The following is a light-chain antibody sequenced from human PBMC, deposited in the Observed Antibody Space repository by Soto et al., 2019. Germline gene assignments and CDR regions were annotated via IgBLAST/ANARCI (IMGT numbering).Light chain of an antibody. CDR3: QQYSLTSEI. CDR2: GAS. Sequence: DIQMTQSPSTLSASVGDTVTITCRASQGINNYLAWYQQKPGKAPKSLIYGASSVQSGVPSRFSGSGSGTDFTLTISSLEPDDFAIYYCQQYSLTSEIFGQGTKVESK. J-gene: IGKJ1*01. CDR1: QGINNY. V-gene: IGKV1-5*03.